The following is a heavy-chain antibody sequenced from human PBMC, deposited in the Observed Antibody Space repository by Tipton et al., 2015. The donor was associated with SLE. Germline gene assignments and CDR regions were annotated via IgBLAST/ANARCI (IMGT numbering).Heavy chain of an antibody. Sequence: TLSLTCVVYGGSFSGYYWSWIRQPPGKGLEWIGEINHSGSTNYNPSLKSRVTISVDTSKNQFSLKLSSVTAADTAVYYCARDAVAGYDAFDIWGQGTMVTVSS. D-gene: IGHD6-19*01. CDR1: GGSFSGYY. CDR2: INHSGST. CDR3: ARDAVAGYDAFDI. J-gene: IGHJ3*02. V-gene: IGHV4-34*01.